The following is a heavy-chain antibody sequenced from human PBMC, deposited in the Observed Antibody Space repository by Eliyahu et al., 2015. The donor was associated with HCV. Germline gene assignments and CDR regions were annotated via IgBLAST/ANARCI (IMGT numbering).Heavy chain of an antibody. CDR2: IYYSGST. CDR1: GGSISSSSYY. V-gene: IGHV4-39*01. CDR3: ARRHMVFAIGDFDY. Sequence: QLQLQESGPGLVKSSETLSLTCTVSGGSISSSSYYWGWIRQPPGKGLGWIGSIYYSGSTFYNPSLKSRVTISVDTSKNQFSLKLSSVTAADTAVYYCARRHMVFAIGDFDYWGQGTLVTVSS. J-gene: IGHJ4*02. D-gene: IGHD2-8*01.